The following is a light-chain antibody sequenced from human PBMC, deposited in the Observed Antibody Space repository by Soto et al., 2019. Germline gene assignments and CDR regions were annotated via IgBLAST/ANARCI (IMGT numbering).Light chain of an antibody. CDR1: QSVSSN. Sequence: EIVMTQSPATLSVSPGETATLSCRASQSVSSNLAWYQQKPGQAPRLLIYGASTRATGIPARFSGSRSGTAFTITINSLQSEDFAVYYCQQYNNWPPYTFGQGTKLEIK. V-gene: IGKV3-15*01. CDR2: GAS. J-gene: IGKJ2*01. CDR3: QQYNNWPPYT.